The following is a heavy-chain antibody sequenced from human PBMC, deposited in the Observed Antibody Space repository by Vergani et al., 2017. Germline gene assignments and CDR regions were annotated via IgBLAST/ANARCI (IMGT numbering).Heavy chain of an antibody. CDR3: AKVGRSEVAVTFGAFDI. CDR1: GFTFLMHA. Sequence: EVQLLESGGDLVQPGGSLRLSCAASGFTFLMHAMSWVRQAPGKGLEWVSTLSASDRRTQYADSVKGRFTTSRDNSKNTLFLHMNSLRPEDTAVYYRAKVGRSEVAVTFGAFDIWGQGKMVTVSS. V-gene: IGHV3-23*01. CDR2: LSASDRRT. D-gene: IGHD6-19*01. J-gene: IGHJ3*02.